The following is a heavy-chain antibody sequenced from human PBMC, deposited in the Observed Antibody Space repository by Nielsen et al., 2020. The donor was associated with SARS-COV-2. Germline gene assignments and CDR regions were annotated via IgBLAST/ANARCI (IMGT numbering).Heavy chain of an antibody. V-gene: IGHV3-30*18. Sequence: GESLKISCAASGFTFSSYGMHWVRQAPGKGLEWVAVISYDGSNKYYADSVKGRFTISRDNSKNTLYLQMNSLRAEDTAVYYCAKELFGGMDVWGQGTTVTVSS. CDR1: GFTFSSYG. D-gene: IGHD3-3*01. J-gene: IGHJ6*02. CDR3: AKELFGGMDV. CDR2: ISYDGSNK.